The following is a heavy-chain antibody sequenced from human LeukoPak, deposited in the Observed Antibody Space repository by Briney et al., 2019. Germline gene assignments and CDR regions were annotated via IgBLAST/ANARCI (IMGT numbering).Heavy chain of an antibody. CDR3: ASYSGSYYYYGMDV. Sequence: SETLSLTCTVSGGSISSYYWSWLRQPPGKGLEWFGYIYYSGSTNYNPSLKSRVTISVDTSKNQFSLKLSSVTAADTAVYYCASYSGSYYYYGMDVWGQGTTVTVSS. J-gene: IGHJ6*02. CDR1: GGSISSYY. D-gene: IGHD1-26*01. V-gene: IGHV4-59*12. CDR2: IYYSGST.